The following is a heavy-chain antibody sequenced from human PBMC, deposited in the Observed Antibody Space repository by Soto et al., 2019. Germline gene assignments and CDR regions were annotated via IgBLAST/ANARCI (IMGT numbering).Heavy chain of an antibody. CDR2: IFSNDEK. J-gene: IGHJ6*01. V-gene: IGHV2-26*01. CDR3: ARTGYDSWSFSYCGMDV. D-gene: IGHD3-3*01. Sequence: QVTLKESGPVLVKPTETLTLTCTVSGFSLSSARMGVSWIRQPPGKALEWLAHIFSNDEKSYTTSLKTRLTISKDTSKSQVVLIMTYTDPVDTATYYCARTGYDSWSFSYCGMDVWGQEKSVTVSS. CDR1: GFSLSSARMG.